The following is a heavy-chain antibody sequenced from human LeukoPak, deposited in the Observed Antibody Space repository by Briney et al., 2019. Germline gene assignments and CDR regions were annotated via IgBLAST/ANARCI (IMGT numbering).Heavy chain of an antibody. CDR3: AREGTAGTILNCFDP. J-gene: IGHJ5*02. CDR2: IYYSGST. D-gene: IGHD1-1*01. Sequence: SETLSLTCTLSGGFITNYWWLWLRQPPGRGLEWIGYIYYSGSTTNYNPSLRGRATISVDASKNQFSLRLRSVTAADTAVYYCAREGTAGTILNCFDPWGQGTLVTVSS. CDR1: GGFITNYW. V-gene: IGHV4-59*01.